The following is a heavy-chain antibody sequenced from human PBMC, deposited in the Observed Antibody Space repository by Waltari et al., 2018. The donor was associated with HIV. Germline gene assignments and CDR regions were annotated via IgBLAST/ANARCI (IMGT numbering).Heavy chain of an antibody. J-gene: IGHJ4*02. CDR1: GLAFSCCS. CDR2: IWYDGSNK. Sequence: QVQLVEFGGGVVQPGRALRLPWAAFGLAFSCCSMHWVRQAPGKGLEWVAVIWYDGSNKYYADSVKGRFTISRDNSKNTLYLQMNSLRAEDTAVYYCARDQGGDFDYWGQGTLVTVSS. CDR3: ARDQGGDFDY. D-gene: IGHD2-21*01. V-gene: IGHV3-33*01.